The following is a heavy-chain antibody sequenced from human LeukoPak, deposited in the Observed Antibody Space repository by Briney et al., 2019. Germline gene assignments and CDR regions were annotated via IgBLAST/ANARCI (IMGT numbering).Heavy chain of an antibody. Sequence: GGSLRLSCAASGFTFSDYYMTWIRQAPGKGLEWVSLISSGGTTHYADSVKGRFTISRDNSKNTLYLQMNSLRAEDTAMYSCARRGYGDYAPFDYWGQGTLVTVSS. CDR2: ISSGGTT. CDR1: GFTFSDYY. CDR3: ARRGYGDYAPFDY. D-gene: IGHD4-17*01. J-gene: IGHJ4*02. V-gene: IGHV3-66*04.